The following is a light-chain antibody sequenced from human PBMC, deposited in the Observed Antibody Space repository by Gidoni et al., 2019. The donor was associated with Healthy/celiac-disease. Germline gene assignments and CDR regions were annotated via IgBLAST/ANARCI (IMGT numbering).Light chain of an antibody. Sequence: IVLTQSLATLSVSPGERATLSCRASQSVSNNLAWYQQKPGQAPRLLIYGASTRATGIPARFSGSGSGTEFTLTISSLQSEDFAVYYCQQYNSWPPWTFGQGTKVEIK. V-gene: IGKV3-15*01. CDR3: QQYNSWPPWT. J-gene: IGKJ1*01. CDR1: QSVSNN. CDR2: GAS.